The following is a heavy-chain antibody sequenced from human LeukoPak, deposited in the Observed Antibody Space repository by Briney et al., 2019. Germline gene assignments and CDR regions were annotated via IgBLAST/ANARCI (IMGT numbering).Heavy chain of an antibody. CDR1: GFTFSSYA. Sequence: GGSLRLSCAASGFTFSSYAMSWVRQAPGEGRECVSAISGSGGSTHYADSVKGRFTISTDNSKNTLCLQMNSLRAEDTAVYYCAKAADVLLWFGELLTYDAMDVWGQGTTVTVSS. D-gene: IGHD3-10*01. CDR3: AKAADVLLWFGELLTYDAMDV. CDR2: ISGSGGST. V-gene: IGHV3-23*01. J-gene: IGHJ6*02.